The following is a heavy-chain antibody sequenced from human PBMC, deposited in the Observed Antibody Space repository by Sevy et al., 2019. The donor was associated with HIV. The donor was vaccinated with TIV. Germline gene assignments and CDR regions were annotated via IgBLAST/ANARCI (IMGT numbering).Heavy chain of an antibody. CDR1: GFTFISYA. Sequence: GGSLRLSCKPSGFTFISYAMSWVRQAPGKGLEWVSTIYGSSGGTYYADSVKGRFTISRDNSKNTLYLQMNSLRTEDTAVSYCAGGRYDSSGSFDAFDIWGQGTMVTVSS. CDR2: IYGSSGGT. V-gene: IGHV3-23*01. J-gene: IGHJ3*02. CDR3: AGGRYDSSGSFDAFDI. D-gene: IGHD3-22*01.